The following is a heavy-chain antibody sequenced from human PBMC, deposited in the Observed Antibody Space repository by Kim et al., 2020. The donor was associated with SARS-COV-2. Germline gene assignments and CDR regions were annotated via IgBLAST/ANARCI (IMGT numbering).Heavy chain of an antibody. Sequence: RFTISRDNSKNTLYLQMNSLRAEDTAVYYCAKDPGVTIFGVVGDSYFDYWGQGTLVTVSS. D-gene: IGHD3-3*01. J-gene: IGHJ4*02. V-gene: IGHV3-23*01. CDR3: AKDPGVTIFGVVGDSYFDY.